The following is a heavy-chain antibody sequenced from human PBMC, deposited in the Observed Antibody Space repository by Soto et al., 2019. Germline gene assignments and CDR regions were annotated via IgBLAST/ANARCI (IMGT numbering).Heavy chain of an antibody. J-gene: IGHJ4*02. V-gene: IGHV4-34*01. Sequence: WETLSLTCAVYGGSFSGYFWSWIRQPPGKGLEGIGEINHSGSTNYIPSLKSRVTISADTSKNQFSLKLSSVTAADTAVYYCARRRLHLGELSFNYLDFWGQGTLVTVSS. CDR2: INHSGST. CDR1: GGSFSGYF. CDR3: ARRRLHLGELSFNYLDF. D-gene: IGHD3-16*02.